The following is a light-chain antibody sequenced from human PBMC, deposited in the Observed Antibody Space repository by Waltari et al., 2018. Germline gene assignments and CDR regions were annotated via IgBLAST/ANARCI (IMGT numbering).Light chain of an antibody. Sequence: EIVLTQSPGTLSLSPGERATPSCTASQSVSRSLAWYQQKPGQAPRLLIYGASNRAAGIPDRFSGSGSGTDFSLTISRLEPEDFAVYYCQHYVRLPATFGQGTKVEIK. V-gene: IGKV3-20*01. CDR2: GAS. CDR1: QSVSRS. CDR3: QHYVRLPAT. J-gene: IGKJ1*01.